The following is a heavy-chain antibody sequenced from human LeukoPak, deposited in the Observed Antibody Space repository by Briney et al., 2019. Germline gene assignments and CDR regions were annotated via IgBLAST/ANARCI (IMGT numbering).Heavy chain of an antibody. CDR1: GASFSGYY. CDR3: ARGEPAAATKGFDY. CDR2: INHSGST. J-gene: IGHJ4*02. V-gene: IGHV4-34*01. D-gene: IGHD2-2*01. Sequence: SETLSLTCAVYGASFSGYYWTWLRQPPGKGLEWIGEINHSGSTNYNPSLKSRVTISVDTSKNHFSLKLTSVTAADTAVYYCARGEPAAATKGFDYWGQGTLVTVSS.